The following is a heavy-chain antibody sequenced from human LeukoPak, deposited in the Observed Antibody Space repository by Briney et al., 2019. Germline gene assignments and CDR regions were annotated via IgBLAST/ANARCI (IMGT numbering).Heavy chain of an antibody. Sequence: SVKVSCKASGGTFSSYAISWVRQAPGQGLEWMGGIIPIFGTANYAQKFQSRVTITADESTSTAYMELSSLRSEDTAVYYCARGPGGVLEWLFYAFDIWGQGTMVTVSS. J-gene: IGHJ3*02. V-gene: IGHV1-69*13. CDR1: GGTFSSYA. CDR3: ARGPGGVLEWLFYAFDI. CDR2: IIPIFGTA. D-gene: IGHD3-3*01.